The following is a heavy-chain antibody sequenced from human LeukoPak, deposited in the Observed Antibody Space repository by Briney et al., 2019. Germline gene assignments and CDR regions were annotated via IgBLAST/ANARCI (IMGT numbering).Heavy chain of an antibody. CDR1: GGSISSSSYY. CDR2: IYYSGST. V-gene: IGHV4-39*07. J-gene: IGHJ6*03. Sequence: SETLSLTCTVSGGSISSSSYYWGWIRQPPGKGLEWIGSIYYSGSTNYNPSLKSRVTISVDTSKNQFSLKLSSVTAADTAVYYCARRQAPHYYGSGSYYNSYYYYYMDVWGKGTTVTISS. D-gene: IGHD3-10*01. CDR3: ARRQAPHYYGSGSYYNSYYYYYMDV.